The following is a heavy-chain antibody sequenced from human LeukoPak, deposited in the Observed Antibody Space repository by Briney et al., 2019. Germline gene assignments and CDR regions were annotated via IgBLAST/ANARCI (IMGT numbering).Heavy chain of an antibody. CDR1: GFTFSSYA. CDR3: AKDWGSSLVDTAMRFDP. Sequence: GGSLRLSCAASGFTFSSYAMGWVRQAPGKGLEWVSGIGGSGGSTYYTDSVKGRFTISRDNSKNTLYLQMNSLRAEDTAVYYCAKDWGSSLVDTAMRFDPWGQGTLVTVSS. D-gene: IGHD5-18*01. V-gene: IGHV3-23*01. J-gene: IGHJ5*02. CDR2: IGGSGGST.